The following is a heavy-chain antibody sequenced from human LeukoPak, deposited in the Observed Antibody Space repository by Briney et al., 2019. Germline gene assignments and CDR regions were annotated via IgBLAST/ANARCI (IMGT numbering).Heavy chain of an antibody. D-gene: IGHD6-13*01. Sequence: GGSLRLSCAASGFTFSSYAMSWVRQAPGKGLEWVSAISGSGGSTYYADSVKGQFTISRDNSKNTLYLQMNSLRAEDTAVYYCAKGSSTYSITSYWYFDLWGRGTLVTVSS. J-gene: IGHJ2*01. CDR1: GFTFSSYA. CDR2: ISGSGGST. CDR3: AKGSSTYSITSYWYFDL. V-gene: IGHV3-23*01.